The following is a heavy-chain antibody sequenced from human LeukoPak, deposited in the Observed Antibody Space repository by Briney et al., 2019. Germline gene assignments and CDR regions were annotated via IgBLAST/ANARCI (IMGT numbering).Heavy chain of an antibody. D-gene: IGHD1-26*01. CDR3: ARHPVPRILVGASSFDY. CDR1: GGSISSSSYY. Sequence: SETLSLTCTVSGGSISSSSYYWGWIRQPPGKGLEWIGSIYYSGSTYYNPSLKSRVTISVDTSKNQFSLKLSSVTAADTAVYYCARHPVPRILVGASSFDYWGQGTLVTVSS. CDR2: IYYSGST. J-gene: IGHJ4*02. V-gene: IGHV4-39*01.